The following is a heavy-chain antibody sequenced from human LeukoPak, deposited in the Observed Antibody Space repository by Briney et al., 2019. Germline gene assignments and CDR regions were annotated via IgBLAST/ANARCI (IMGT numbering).Heavy chain of an antibody. CDR2: IYHSGST. J-gene: IGHJ3*02. CDR3: ARGYERLVLEAFDI. V-gene: IGHV4-4*02. Sequence: SETLSLTCAVSGGSISSSNWWSWVRQPPGKGLEWIGEIYHSGSTNYNPSLKSRVTISVDKSKNQFSLQLNSVTPEDTAVYFCARGYERLVLEAFDIWGQGTMVTVSS. D-gene: IGHD4/OR15-4a*01. CDR1: GGSISSSNW.